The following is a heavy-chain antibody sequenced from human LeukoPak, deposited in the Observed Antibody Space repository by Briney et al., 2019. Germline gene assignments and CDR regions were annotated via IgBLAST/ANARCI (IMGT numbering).Heavy chain of an antibody. CDR1: GFTFSSYA. J-gene: IGHJ4*02. D-gene: IGHD2-2*01. CDR3: ARICSSTSCYPH. V-gene: IGHV3-21*01. Sequence: GGSLRLSCAASGFTFSSYAMSWVRQAPGKGLEWVSSTSSSSSYIYYADSVKGRFTISRDNAKNSLYLQMNSLRAEDTAVYYCARICSSTSCYPHWGQGTLVTVSS. CDR2: TSSSSSYI.